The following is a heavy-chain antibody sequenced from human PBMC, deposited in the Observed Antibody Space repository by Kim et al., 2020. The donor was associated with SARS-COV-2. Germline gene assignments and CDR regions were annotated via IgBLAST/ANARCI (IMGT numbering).Heavy chain of an antibody. J-gene: IGHJ4*02. CDR1: GGSISSSSYY. D-gene: IGHD3-10*01. CDR3: ARHEVRGAAQPGRVDY. V-gene: IGHV4-39*01. CDR2: MYYSGST. Sequence: SETLSLTCTVSGGSISSSSYYWGWIRQPPGKGLEWIGTMYYSGSTYYNPSLKSRVTISVDTSKNQFSLKLSSVTAADTAVYYCARHEVRGAAQPGRVDYWGQGTLVIASS.